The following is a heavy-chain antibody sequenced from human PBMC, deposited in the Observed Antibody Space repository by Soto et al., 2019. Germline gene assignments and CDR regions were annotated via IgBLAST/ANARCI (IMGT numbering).Heavy chain of an antibody. CDR2: IYYSGST. J-gene: IGHJ6*03. D-gene: IGHD5-12*01. CDR1: GYSISSRNW. Sequence: SETLSLTCAVSGYSISSRNWWGWIRQPPGKGLECIGYIYYSGSTYYNPSLKSRVAMSVDTSKNQFSLKLSSVTAVDTAVYYCATSYSGYDPTQDYYMDIWGQGTTVTVSS. CDR3: ATSYSGYDPTQDYYMDI. V-gene: IGHV4-28*01.